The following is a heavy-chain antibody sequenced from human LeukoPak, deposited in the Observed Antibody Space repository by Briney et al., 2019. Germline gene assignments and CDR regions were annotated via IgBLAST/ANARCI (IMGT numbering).Heavy chain of an antibody. D-gene: IGHD3-22*01. CDR2: IYYSGST. V-gene: IGHV4-59*01. CDR3: ARWDSSGYLSSDAFDI. J-gene: IGHJ3*02. CDR1: GGSISSYY. Sequence: SETLSLTCTVSGGSISSYYWSWIRQPPGKGLEWIGYIYYSGSTNYNPSLKSRVTISVDTSKNQFSLKLSSVTAANTAVYYCARWDSSGYLSSDAFDIWGQGTMVTVSS.